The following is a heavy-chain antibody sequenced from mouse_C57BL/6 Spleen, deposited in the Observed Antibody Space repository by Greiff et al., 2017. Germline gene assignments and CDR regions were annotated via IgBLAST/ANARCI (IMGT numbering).Heavy chain of an antibody. D-gene: IGHD2-1*01. V-gene: IGHV1-81*01. CDR2: IDPRSGNT. J-gene: IGHJ4*01. CDR1: GYTFTSYG. CDR3: ARSRASTISMDY. Sequence: VQLQQSGAELARPGASVKLSCKASGYTFTSYGISWVKQRTGQGLEWIGEIDPRSGNTYYNEKFKGKATLTADKSSSTAYMELRSLTSEDSAVYFCARSRASTISMDYWGQGTSVTVSS.